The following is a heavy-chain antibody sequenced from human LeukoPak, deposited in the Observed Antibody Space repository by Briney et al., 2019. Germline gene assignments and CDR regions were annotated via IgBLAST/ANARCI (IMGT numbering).Heavy chain of an antibody. D-gene: IGHD3-3*01. CDR2: INHSGST. CDR3: ARKIFGVVMKYYFDY. V-gene: IGHV4-34*01. CDR1: GGSFSGYY. Sequence: PSETLSLTCAVYGGSFSGYYWSWIRQPPGKGLEWIGEINHSGSTNYNPSLKSRVTISVDTSKNQFSLKLSSVTAADTAVYYCARKIFGVVMKYYFDYRGQGTLVTVSS. J-gene: IGHJ4*02.